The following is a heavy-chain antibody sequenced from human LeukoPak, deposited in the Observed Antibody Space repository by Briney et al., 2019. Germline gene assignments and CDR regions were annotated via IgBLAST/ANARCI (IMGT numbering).Heavy chain of an antibody. CDR2: ISYGGSNK. J-gene: IGHJ6*02. Sequence: GRSLRLSCAASGFTFSSYAMHWVRQAPGKGLEWVAVISYGGSNKYYADSVKGRFTISRDNSKNTLYLQMNSLRAEDTAVYYCARGGLDYGSGSRGFGGYYYGMDVWGQGTTVTVSS. CDR1: GFTFSSYA. V-gene: IGHV3-30*04. CDR3: ARGGLDYGSGSRGFGGYYYGMDV. D-gene: IGHD3-10*01.